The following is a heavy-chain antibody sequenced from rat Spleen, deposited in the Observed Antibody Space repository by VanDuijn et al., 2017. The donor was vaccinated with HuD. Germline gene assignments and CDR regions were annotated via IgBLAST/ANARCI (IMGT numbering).Heavy chain of an antibody. CDR2: IQYDNIST. J-gene: IGHJ3*01. V-gene: IGHV5-17*01. D-gene: IGHD1-4*01. CDR1: GFTFSDYA. Sequence: EVQLVESGGGLVQPGNSLKLSCAASGFTFSDYAMAWVRQSPKKVLEWVATIQYDNISTHYRDSVKGRFTISRDNAKTTLYLQMDSLRSEDTATYYCTRGATRVYYFDYWGQGTLVTVSS. CDR3: TRGATRVYYFDY.